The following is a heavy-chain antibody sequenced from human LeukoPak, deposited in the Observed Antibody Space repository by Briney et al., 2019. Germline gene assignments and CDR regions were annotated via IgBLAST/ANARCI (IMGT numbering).Heavy chain of an antibody. CDR2: IIPIFGTA. V-gene: IGHV1-69*13. J-gene: IGHJ3*02. CDR1: GGTFSSYA. CDR3: ARGGDEYSGSYTVNASDI. D-gene: IGHD1-26*01. Sequence: ASVKVSCKASGGTFSSYAISWVRQAPGQGLEWMGGIIPIFGTANYAQKFQGRVTITADESTSTAYMELSSLRSEDTAVYYCARGGDEYSGSYTVNASDIWGQGTMVTVSS.